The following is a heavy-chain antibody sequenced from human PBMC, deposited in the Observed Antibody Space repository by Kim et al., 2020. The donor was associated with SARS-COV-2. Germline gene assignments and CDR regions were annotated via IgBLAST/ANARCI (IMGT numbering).Heavy chain of an antibody. Sequence: SETLSLTCTVSGGSISSYYWSWIRQPPGKGLEWIGYIYYSGSTNYNPSLKSRVTISVDTSKNQFSLKLSSVTAADTAVYYCARAEHDGYNPFDYWGQGTLVTVSS. J-gene: IGHJ4*02. CDR1: GGSISSYY. D-gene: IGHD5-12*01. V-gene: IGHV4-59*01. CDR3: ARAEHDGYNPFDY. CDR2: IYYSGST.